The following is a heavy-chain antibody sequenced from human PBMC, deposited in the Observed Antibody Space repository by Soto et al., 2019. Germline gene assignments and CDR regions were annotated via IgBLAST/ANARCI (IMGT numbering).Heavy chain of an antibody. J-gene: IGHJ4*02. Sequence: QITLKESGPTLVRPTQTLTLTCAFSGFSLSTSGVGVGWIRQPPGKALEWLAVIYWDDSKHYSPSLRSRLTITKDTSKNHVVFTMTNMDPMDTGTYYCAHKGPEDWPLDYWGQGTLVTVSS. CDR2: IYWDDSK. CDR3: AHKGPEDWPLDY. D-gene: IGHD3-9*01. CDR1: GFSLSTSGVG. V-gene: IGHV2-5*02.